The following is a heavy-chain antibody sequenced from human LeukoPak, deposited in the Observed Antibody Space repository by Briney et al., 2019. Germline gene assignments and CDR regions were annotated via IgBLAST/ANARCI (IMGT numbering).Heavy chain of an antibody. Sequence: ASVKVSCKVSGYTLTELSMHWGRQAPGKGREWMGGFDPEDGETIYAQKFQGRVTMTEDTSTDTAYMELSSLRSEDTAVYYCAAVTMGAEYFQHWGQGTLVTVSS. D-gene: IGHD2-2*01. CDR3: AAVTMGAEYFQH. V-gene: IGHV1-24*01. CDR2: FDPEDGET. J-gene: IGHJ1*01. CDR1: GYTLTELS.